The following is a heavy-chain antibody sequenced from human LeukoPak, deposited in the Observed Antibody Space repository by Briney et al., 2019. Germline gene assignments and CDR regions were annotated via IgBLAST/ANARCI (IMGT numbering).Heavy chain of an antibody. CDR2: ISSSSSTI. J-gene: IGHJ4*02. V-gene: IGHV3-48*02. D-gene: IGHD3-9*01. Sequence: GGSLRLSCAASGFTFSSYSMNWVRQAPGKGLEWVSYISSSSSTIYYADSVKGRFTISRDNAKNSLYLQMNSLRDEDTAVYYCAGAYYDILTGYYNPFDYWGQGTLVTVSS. CDR3: AGAYYDILTGYYNPFDY. CDR1: GFTFSSYS.